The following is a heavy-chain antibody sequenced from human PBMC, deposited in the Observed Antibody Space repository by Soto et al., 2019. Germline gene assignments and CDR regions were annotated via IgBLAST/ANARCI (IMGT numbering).Heavy chain of an antibody. CDR3: ARWEHPLFDY. D-gene: IGHD1-26*01. J-gene: IGHJ4*02. CDR1: GFTVSAYT. V-gene: IGHV3-30-3*01. Sequence: QVQLVESGGGVVQPGRSLRLSYAASGFTVSAYTMHWVRQAPGKGLEWVAVISSDGNHKYYTDSVKGRFTISRDTSTNTLYLQMNSLRAEDTAVYYCARWEHPLFDYWGQGTLVTVSS. CDR2: ISSDGNHK.